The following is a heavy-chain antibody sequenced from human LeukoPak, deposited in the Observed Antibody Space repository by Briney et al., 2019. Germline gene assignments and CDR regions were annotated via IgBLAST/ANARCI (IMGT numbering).Heavy chain of an antibody. CDR2: ISSNGGST. Sequence: GGSLRLSCAASGFTFSSYAMHWVRQAPGKGLEYVSAISSNGGSTYYANSVKGRFTISRDNSKNTLYLQMGSLRAEDMAVYYCARAYDYGDYHGSIDYWGQGTLVTVSS. J-gene: IGHJ4*02. V-gene: IGHV3-64*01. D-gene: IGHD4-17*01. CDR1: GFTFSSYA. CDR3: ARAYDYGDYHGSIDY.